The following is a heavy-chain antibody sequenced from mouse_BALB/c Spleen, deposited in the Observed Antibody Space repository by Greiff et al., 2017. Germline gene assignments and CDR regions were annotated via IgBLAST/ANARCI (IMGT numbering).Heavy chain of an antibody. J-gene: IGHJ4*01. D-gene: IGHD2-2*01. Sequence: EVMLVESGGGLVKPGGSLKLSCAASGFTFSDYYMYWVRQTPEKRLEWVATISDGGSYTYYPDSVKGRFTISRDNAKNNLYLQMSSLKSEDTAMYYCAANYGYEGAMDYWGQGTSVTVSS. V-gene: IGHV5-4*02. CDR1: GFTFSDYY. CDR3: AANYGYEGAMDY. CDR2: ISDGGSYT.